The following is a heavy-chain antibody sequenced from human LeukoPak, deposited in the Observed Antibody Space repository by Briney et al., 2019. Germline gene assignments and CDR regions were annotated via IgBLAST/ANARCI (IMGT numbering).Heavy chain of an antibody. J-gene: IGHJ4*02. V-gene: IGHV1-2*02. CDR1: GYTFTTYG. Sequence: ASLKVSCKPSGYTFTTYGISSVRQAPGQGLECMVWLNPNSGGTYYAQKFQGKDSLNRHTSIRSVYMELSGLKSDDTAVYYCKRGVIILTPQFDFWGQGTLVAVSS. CDR2: LNPNSGGT. CDR3: KRGVIILTPQFDF. D-gene: IGHD2/OR15-2a*01.